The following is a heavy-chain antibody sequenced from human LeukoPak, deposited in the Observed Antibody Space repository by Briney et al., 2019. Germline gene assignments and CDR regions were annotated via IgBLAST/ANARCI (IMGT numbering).Heavy chain of an antibody. CDR1: GGSISSYY. CDR3: ARDGDGYFLFDY. J-gene: IGHJ4*02. D-gene: IGHD3-22*01. Sequence: LETLSLTCSVSGGSISSYYWSWIRQPAGKGLEWIGRIYTSGSTNYNPSLKSRVTMSVDTSKNQFSLKLSSVTAADTAVYYCARDGDGYFLFDYWGQGTLATVSS. V-gene: IGHV4-4*07. CDR2: IYTSGST.